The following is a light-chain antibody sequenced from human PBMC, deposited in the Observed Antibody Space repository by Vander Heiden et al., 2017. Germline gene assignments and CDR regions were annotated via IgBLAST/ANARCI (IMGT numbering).Light chain of an antibody. V-gene: IGKV3-11*01. CDR2: DAA. Sequence: EIVLTQSPVTLPSAPGGATALTCRPRQTINNYLAWWQQRPCQAPRHLIYDAASRATGVPARLSGSGSATDVSLIISSLVQDEFAVNYCQQRIDGAPTWTFGPGTKVEIK. CDR1: QTINNY. J-gene: IGKJ1*01. CDR3: QQRIDGAPTWT.